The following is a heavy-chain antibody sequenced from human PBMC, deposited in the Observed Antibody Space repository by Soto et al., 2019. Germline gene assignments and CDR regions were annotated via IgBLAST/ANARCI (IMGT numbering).Heavy chain of an antibody. CDR3: ARQTRGWAWLDYYYYMDV. D-gene: IGHD3-22*01. CDR2: IYYSGST. Sequence: QLQLQESGPGLVKPSETLSLTCTVSGGSISSSSNYWGWIRQPPGKGLEWIGSIYYSGSTYYNPSLKSRVTISVDTSKNQFSLKLSSVTAADTAVYYCARQTRGWAWLDYYYYMDVWGKGTTVTVSS. J-gene: IGHJ6*03. CDR1: GGSISSSSNY. V-gene: IGHV4-39*01.